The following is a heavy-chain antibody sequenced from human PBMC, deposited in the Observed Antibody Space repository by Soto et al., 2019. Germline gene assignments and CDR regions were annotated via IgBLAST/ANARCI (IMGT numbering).Heavy chain of an antibody. CDR1: GFTFSSYA. V-gene: IGHV3-23*01. CDR3: AKFWYMVVVVAALDV. D-gene: IGHD2-15*01. J-gene: IGHJ6*02. Sequence: EVQLLESGGGLVQPGGSLRLSCAASGFTFSSYAMSWVRQAPGKGLEWVSAFSGSGGSTYYADSVKGRFTISRDNSKNTLYLQMNSLRAEDTAVYYCAKFWYMVVVVAALDVWGQGTTVTVSS. CDR2: FSGSGGST.